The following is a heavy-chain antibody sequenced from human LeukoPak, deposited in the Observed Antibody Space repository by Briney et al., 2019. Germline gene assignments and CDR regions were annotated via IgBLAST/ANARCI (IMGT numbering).Heavy chain of an antibody. CDR3: ARDRSYGDFAWGY. D-gene: IGHD4-17*01. J-gene: IGHJ4*02. CDR1: RFAVSSNF. V-gene: IGHV3-53*04. CDR2: ISSGGTT. Sequence: GGSLRLSCAASRFAVSSNFMSWVRQAPGKGLEWVSVISSGGTTYYADSVKGRFTISRHISKNTVYLQMNSLRAEDTAVYYCARDRSYGDFAWGYWGQGTLVTVSS.